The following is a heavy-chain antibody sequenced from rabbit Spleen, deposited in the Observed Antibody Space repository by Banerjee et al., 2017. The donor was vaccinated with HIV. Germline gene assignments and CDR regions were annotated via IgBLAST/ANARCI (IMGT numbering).Heavy chain of an antibody. J-gene: IGHJ6*01. Sequence: QSLEESGGGLVQPEGSLTLTCTASGFSFSSSYYMCWVRQAPGKGLEWIGCIYSGSRGNTYYASWAKGRFTISKTSSTTVTLQMTSLTAADTATYFCARDTGSSFSSYGMDLWGPGTLVTV. CDR1: GFSFSSSYY. V-gene: IGHV1S40*01. D-gene: IGHD8-1*01. CDR2: IYSGSRGNT. CDR3: ARDTGSSFSSYGMDL.